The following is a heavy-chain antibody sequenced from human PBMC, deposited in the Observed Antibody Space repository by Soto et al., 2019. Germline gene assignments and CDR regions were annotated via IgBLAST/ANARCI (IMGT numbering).Heavy chain of an antibody. D-gene: IGHD3-10*01. J-gene: IGHJ6*04. CDR2: IIPIFGTA. CDR3: ARRVPSITMVRGVIPYYGMDV. CDR1: GGTFSSYA. V-gene: IGHV1-69*13. Sequence: SVKVSCKASGGTFSSYAISWVRQAPGQGLEWMGGIIPIFGTANYAQKFQGRVKITADESTSTAYMELSSLRSEETAVYYCARRVPSITMVRGVIPYYGMDVWGKET.